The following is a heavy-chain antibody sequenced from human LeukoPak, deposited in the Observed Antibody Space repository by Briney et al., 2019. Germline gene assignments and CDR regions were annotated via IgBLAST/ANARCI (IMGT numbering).Heavy chain of an antibody. J-gene: IGHJ5*02. CDR3: AREGQLSGTYYGGGWFDP. CDR1: GYTFTGYY. D-gene: IGHD1-26*01. V-gene: IGHV1-2*02. CDR2: INPNSGGT. Sequence: GASVKVSCKASGYTFTGYYMHWVRQAPGQGLEWMGWINPNSGGTNYAQKFQGRVTMTRDTSISTAYMELSRLRSDDTAVYYCAREGQLSGTYYGGGWFDPWGQGTLVTVSS.